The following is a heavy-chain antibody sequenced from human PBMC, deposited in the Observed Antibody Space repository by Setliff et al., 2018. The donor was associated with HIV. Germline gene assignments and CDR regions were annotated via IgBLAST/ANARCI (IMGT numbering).Heavy chain of an antibody. CDR3: ARETRPGLTRSGFDY. Sequence: SVKVSCKASGGTFSSYAISWVRQAPGQGLEWMGGIIPIFGTANYAQKFQGRVTITTDESTSTAYMELSGLRSEDTAVYYCARETRPGLTRSGFDYWGQGTLVTVSS. CDR2: IIPIFGTA. D-gene: IGHD1-1*01. J-gene: IGHJ4*02. CDR1: GGTFSSYA. V-gene: IGHV1-69*05.